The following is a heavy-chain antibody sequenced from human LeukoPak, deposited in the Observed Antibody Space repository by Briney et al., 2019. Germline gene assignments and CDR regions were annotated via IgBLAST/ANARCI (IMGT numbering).Heavy chain of an antibody. CDR1: GGTFSSYA. CDR2: IIPIFGTA. J-gene: IGHJ6*03. Sequence: SVKVSCKASGGTFSSYAIIWVRQAPGQGLEWMGGIIPIFGTANYAQKFQGRVTITADESTSTAYMELSSLRSEDTAVYYCARSYYYGSGSYYPPYYYYYMDVWGKGTTVTVSS. V-gene: IGHV1-69*13. D-gene: IGHD3-10*01. CDR3: ARSYYYGSGSYYPPYYYYYMDV.